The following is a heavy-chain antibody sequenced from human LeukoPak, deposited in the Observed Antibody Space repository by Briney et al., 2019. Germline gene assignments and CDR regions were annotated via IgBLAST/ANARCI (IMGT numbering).Heavy chain of an antibody. Sequence: ASVNVSCKASGYTFTGYYMHWVRQAPGQGLEWMGWINPNSGGTNYQGRVTMTRDTSISTAYMELSRLRSDDTAVYYCARGPHDYSNYEALDYYYMDVWGKGTTVTVSS. D-gene: IGHD4-11*01. CDR1: GYTFTGYY. CDR2: INPNSGGT. J-gene: IGHJ6*03. CDR3: ARGPHDYSNYEALDYYYMDV. V-gene: IGHV1-2*02.